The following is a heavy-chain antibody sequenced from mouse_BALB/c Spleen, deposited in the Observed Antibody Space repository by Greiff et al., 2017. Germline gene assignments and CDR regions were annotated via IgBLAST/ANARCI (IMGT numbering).Heavy chain of an antibody. CDR3: NAQITGRDY. Sequence: EVQRVESGAELVRSGASVKLSCTASGFNIKDYYMHWVKQRPEQGLEWIGWIDPENGDTEYAPKFQGKATMTADTSSNTAYLQLSSLTSEDTAVYYCNAQITGRDYWGQGTTLTVSS. J-gene: IGHJ2*01. D-gene: IGHD2-4*01. CDR2: IDPENGDT. V-gene: IGHV14-4*02. CDR1: GFNIKDYY.